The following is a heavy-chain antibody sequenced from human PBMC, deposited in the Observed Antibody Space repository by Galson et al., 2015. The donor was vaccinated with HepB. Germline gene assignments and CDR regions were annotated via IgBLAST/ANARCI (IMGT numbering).Heavy chain of an antibody. CDR2: INPSGGST. CDR3: ARDLGDIVVVPARAFDT. J-gene: IGHJ3*02. Sequence: SVKVSCKASGYTFTSYYMHWVRQAPGQGLEWMGIINPSGGSTSYAQKFQGRVTMTRDTSTSTVYMELSSLRSEDTAVYYCARDLGDIVVVPARAFDTWGQGTMVTVSS. CDR1: GYTFTSYY. V-gene: IGHV1-46*01. D-gene: IGHD2-2*01.